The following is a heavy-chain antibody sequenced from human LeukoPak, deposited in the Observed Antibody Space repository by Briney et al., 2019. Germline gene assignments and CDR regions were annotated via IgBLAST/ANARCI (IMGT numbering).Heavy chain of an antibody. V-gene: IGHV3-21*01. CDR3: ARDYYGDYYFDY. D-gene: IGHD4-17*01. J-gene: IGHJ4*02. CDR1: GFTFSSYS. Sequence: EGSLRLSCAASGFTFSSYSMNWVRQAPGKGLEWVSSISGSSSYIYYADSVKGRFTISRDNAKNSLYLQLNSLRAEDTAVYYCARDYYGDYYFDYWGQGTLVTVSS. CDR2: ISGSSSYI.